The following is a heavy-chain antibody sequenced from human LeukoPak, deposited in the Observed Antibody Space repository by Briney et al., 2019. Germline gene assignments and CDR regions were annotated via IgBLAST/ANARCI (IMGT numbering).Heavy chain of an antibody. D-gene: IGHD3-10*01. J-gene: IGHJ4*02. CDR3: ASPYGSGSYYHY. CDR2: IAFDGSVK. Sequence: SGRSLRLSCATSGFTFSTYSMHCVPHAPGKGREWLAVIAFDGSVKYYAESVKGRFTISRDNSKNTLYLQMNSLRAEDTAVYYCASPYGSGSYYHYWGQGTLVTVSS. V-gene: IGHV3-30-3*01. CDR1: GFTFSTYS.